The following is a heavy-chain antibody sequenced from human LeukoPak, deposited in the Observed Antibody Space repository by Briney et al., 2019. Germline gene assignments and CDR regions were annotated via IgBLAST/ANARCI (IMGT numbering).Heavy chain of an antibody. D-gene: IGHD2-15*01. CDR1: GYTFTGYY. J-gene: IGHJ5*02. Sequence: ASVKVSCKTSGYTFTGYYMHWVRQAPGQGLEWMGRINPNSGGTNYAQKFQGRVAMTRDTSISTAYMELSRLRSDDTAVYYCAREPLGYCSGGSCYPNWFDPWGQGTLVTVSS. V-gene: IGHV1-2*06. CDR3: AREPLGYCSGGSCYPNWFDP. CDR2: INPNSGGT.